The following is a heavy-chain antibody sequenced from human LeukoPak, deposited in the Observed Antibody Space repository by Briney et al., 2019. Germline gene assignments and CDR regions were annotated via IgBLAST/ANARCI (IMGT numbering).Heavy chain of an antibody. Sequence: ASVKVSCKASGYTFTGYYMHWVRQAPGQGLEWMGWISAYNGNTNYAQKLQGRVTMTTDTSTSTAYMELSSLRSEDTAVYYCAGGGHGRIFDYWGQGTLVTVSS. J-gene: IGHJ4*02. CDR1: GYTFTGYY. CDR2: ISAYNGNT. V-gene: IGHV1-18*04. D-gene: IGHD3-16*01. CDR3: AGGGHGRIFDY.